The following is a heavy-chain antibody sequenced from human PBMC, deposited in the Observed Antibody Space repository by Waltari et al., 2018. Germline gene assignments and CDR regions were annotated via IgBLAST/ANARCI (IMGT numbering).Heavy chain of an antibody. CDR3: ALRRSSGWYVDY. V-gene: IGHV3-30-3*01. CDR2: ISYDGSNK. Sequence: QVQLVESGGVVVQPGRSMRLSCAASGSTFSSYAMCWLRQAPGKGLEWVAVISYDGSNKYYADSVKGRFTISRDNSKNTLYLQMNSLRAEDTAVYYCALRRSSGWYVDYWGQGTLVTVSS. D-gene: IGHD6-19*01. J-gene: IGHJ4*02. CDR1: GSTFSSYA.